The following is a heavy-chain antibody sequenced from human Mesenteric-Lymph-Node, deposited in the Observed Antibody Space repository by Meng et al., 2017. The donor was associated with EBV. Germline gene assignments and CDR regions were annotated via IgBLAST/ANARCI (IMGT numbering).Heavy chain of an antibody. CDR3: ARVGQWLPIDY. Sequence: QVPSQEAGPGLVKPLGTRCLTCAVSGGSISSSNWWRWVGQPPGKELEWIGEIYHSGSTNYNPSLKSRVTISVDKSKNQFSLNLSSVTAADTAVYYCARVGQWLPIDYWGQGTLVTASS. J-gene: IGHJ4*02. CDR1: GGSISSSNW. CDR2: IYHSGST. D-gene: IGHD6-19*01. V-gene: IGHV4-4*02.